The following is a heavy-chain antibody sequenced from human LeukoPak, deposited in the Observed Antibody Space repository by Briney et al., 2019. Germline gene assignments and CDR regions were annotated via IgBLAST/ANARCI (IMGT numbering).Heavy chain of an antibody. CDR3: ARLTPMVTVITYHAFDI. CDR1: DGSINNYS. V-gene: IGHV4-59*01. Sequence: SETLSLACTVSDGSINNYSWSWIRQSPEKGLEFIAYIFYSGSTNYSPSLKSRATTSVDTSKNQFSLKLTSVTAADTAVYYCARLTPMVTVITYHAFDIWGQGTMVTVSS. J-gene: IGHJ3*02. D-gene: IGHD5-18*01. CDR2: IFYSGST.